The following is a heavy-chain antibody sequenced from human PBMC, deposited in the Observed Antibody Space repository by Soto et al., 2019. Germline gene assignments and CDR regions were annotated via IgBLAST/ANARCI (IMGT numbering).Heavy chain of an antibody. D-gene: IGHD6-13*01. CDR2: IYPGDSDT. Sequence: PGESLKISCNGSGYSFTSYWIGWVRQMPGKGLEWMGIIYPGDSDTRYSPSFQGQVTISADKSISTAYLQWSSLKASDTAMYYCASTSIAAASLYAFDIWGQGTMVTVSS. CDR3: ASTSIAAASLYAFDI. J-gene: IGHJ3*02. CDR1: GYSFTSYW. V-gene: IGHV5-51*01.